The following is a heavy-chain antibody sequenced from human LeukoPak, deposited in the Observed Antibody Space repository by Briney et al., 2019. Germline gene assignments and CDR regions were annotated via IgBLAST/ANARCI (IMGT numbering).Heavy chain of an antibody. Sequence: GGSLRLSCAASGLTASSNYMSWVRQAPGEGLEWVSPVSGSCGSKYYADAVKGRFTISRDNSKNTLYLQMNSLRAEDTAVYYCAKDALWFPTYWGQGTLVTVSS. V-gene: IGHV3-23*01. CDR1: GLTASSNY. CDR3: AKDALWFPTY. CDR2: VSGSCGSK. J-gene: IGHJ4*02. D-gene: IGHD3-10*01.